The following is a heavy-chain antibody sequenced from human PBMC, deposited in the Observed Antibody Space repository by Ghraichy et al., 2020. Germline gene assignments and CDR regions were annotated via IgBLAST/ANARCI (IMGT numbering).Heavy chain of an antibody. CDR2: INSDGSST. D-gene: IGHD1-26*01. J-gene: IGHJ6*02. Sequence: GGSLRLSCAASGFTFSSYWMHWVRQAPGKGLVWVSRINSDGSSTSYADSVKGRFTISRDNAKNTLYLQMNSLRAEDTAVYYCARDKAPRVIVGATTSYYYYGMDVWGQGTTVTVSS. CDR3: ARDKAPRVIVGATTSYYYYGMDV. V-gene: IGHV3-74*01. CDR1: GFTFSSYW.